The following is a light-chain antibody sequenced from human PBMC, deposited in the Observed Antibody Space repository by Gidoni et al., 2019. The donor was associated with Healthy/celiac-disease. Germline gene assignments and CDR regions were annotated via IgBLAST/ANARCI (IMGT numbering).Light chain of an antibody. CDR1: QSISSW. J-gene: IGKJ1*01. CDR2: DAS. CDR3: QQYNSYSRET. V-gene: IGKV1-5*01. Sequence: DIQMTQSPSTLSASVGDRVTITCRASQSISSWLAWYQQKPGKAPKLLIYDASSLESGVPSRFSGSGSGTEFTLTISSLQPDDFATYYCQQYNSYSRETFGQXTKVEIK.